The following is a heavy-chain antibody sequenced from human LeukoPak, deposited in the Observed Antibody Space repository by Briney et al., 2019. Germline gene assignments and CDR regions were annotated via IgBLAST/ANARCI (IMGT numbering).Heavy chain of an antibody. Sequence: GGSLRLSCVASGLTFSSYWMHWVRQAPGKGQVWVSRINSDGSSTGYADSVKGRFTISRDNAKNTLYLQMNSLRTEDTAVYYCRARGGGGFDYWGQGILVTVSS. CDR1: GLTFSSYW. D-gene: IGHD3-16*01. CDR3: RARGGGGFDY. CDR2: INSDGSST. J-gene: IGHJ4*02. V-gene: IGHV3-74*01.